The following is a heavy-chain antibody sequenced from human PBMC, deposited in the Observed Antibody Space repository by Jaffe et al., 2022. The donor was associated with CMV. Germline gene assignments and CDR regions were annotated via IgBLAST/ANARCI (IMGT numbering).Heavy chain of an antibody. Sequence: QVQLVESGGGVVQPGRSLRLSCAASGFTFSSYGMHWVRQAPGKGLEWVAVISYDGSNKYYADSVKGRFTISRDNSKNTLYLQMNSLRAEDTAVYYCAKDFPSSITMIVVESGFDYWGQGTLVTVSS. CDR1: GFTFSSYG. CDR2: ISYDGSNK. J-gene: IGHJ4*02. CDR3: AKDFPSSITMIVVESGFDY. V-gene: IGHV3-30*18. D-gene: IGHD3-22*01.